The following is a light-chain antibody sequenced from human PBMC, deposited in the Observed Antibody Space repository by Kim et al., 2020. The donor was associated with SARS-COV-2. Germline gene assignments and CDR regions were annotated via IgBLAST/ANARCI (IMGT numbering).Light chain of an antibody. Sequence: ALGQTVRITCQGDSLRRYYAGWYQQKPGQAPVLVIYGRNNRPAGIPDQFSGSRSGNTASLTITEAQAEDEADYFCNSRDTSGQHRVFGGGTQLTVL. V-gene: IGLV3-19*01. CDR3: NSRDTSGQHRV. J-gene: IGLJ2*01. CDR1: SLRRYY. CDR2: GRN.